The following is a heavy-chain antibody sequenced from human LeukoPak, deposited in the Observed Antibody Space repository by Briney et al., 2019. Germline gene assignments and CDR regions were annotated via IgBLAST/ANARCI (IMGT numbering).Heavy chain of an antibody. CDR3: ARHMVRGYGYFDY. Sequence: SQTLSLTCTVSGGSISSGGYYWSWIRQHPGKSLEWIGYIYYCGSTYYNPSLKSRVTISVDTSKNQFSLKLSSVTAADTAVYYCARHMVRGYGYFDYWGQGTLVTVSS. CDR2: IYYCGST. D-gene: IGHD3-10*01. J-gene: IGHJ4*02. CDR1: GGSISSGGYY. V-gene: IGHV4-31*03.